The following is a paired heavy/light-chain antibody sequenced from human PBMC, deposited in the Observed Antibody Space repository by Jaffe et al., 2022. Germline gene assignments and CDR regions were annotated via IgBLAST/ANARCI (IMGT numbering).Heavy chain of an antibody. CDR3: ARPHAPWVVVPAAVGFDY. Sequence: EVQLLESGGGLVQPGGSLRLSCAASGFTFSSYAMSWVRQAPGKGLEWVSAISGSGGSTYYADSVKGRFTISRDNSKNTLYLQMNSLRAEDTAVYYCARPHAPWVVVPAAVGFDYWGQGTLVTVSS. CDR1: GFTFSSYA. J-gene: IGHJ4*02. CDR2: ISGSGGST. V-gene: IGHV3-23*01. D-gene: IGHD2-2*01.
Light chain of an antibody. V-gene: IGKV2-28*01. J-gene: IGKJ3*01. Sequence: DIVMTQSPLSLPVTPGEPASISCRSSQSLLHSNGYNYLDWYLQKPGQSPQLLIYLGSNRASGVPDRFSGSGSGTDFTLKISRVEAEDVGVYYCMQALQTTFTFGPGTKVDIK. CDR1: QSLLHSNGYNY. CDR2: LGS. CDR3: MQALQTTFT.